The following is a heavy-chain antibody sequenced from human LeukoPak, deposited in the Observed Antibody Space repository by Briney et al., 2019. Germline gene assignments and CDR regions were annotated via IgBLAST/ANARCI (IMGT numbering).Heavy chain of an antibody. CDR3: ARVGIEVVVAATYDVFDI. CDR2: IYYSGGT. CDR1: GGSISSGDYY. D-gene: IGHD2-15*01. J-gene: IGHJ3*02. Sequence: SETLSLTCSVSGGSISSGDYYWSWVRQHPGKGLEWIGYIYYSGGTYYNPSLQTRVTISLDTSNNQFSLRMNSVTAADTAVYHRARVGIEVVVAATYDVFDIWGQGTMVTVSS. V-gene: IGHV4-31*03.